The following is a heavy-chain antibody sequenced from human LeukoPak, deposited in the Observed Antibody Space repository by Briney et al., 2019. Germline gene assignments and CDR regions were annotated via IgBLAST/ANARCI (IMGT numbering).Heavy chain of an antibody. D-gene: IGHD4-17*01. V-gene: IGHV3-53*01. CDR1: DFTVSNNY. J-gene: IGHJ5*02. CDR3: ARAVDYGYNWFDP. Sequence: PGGSLRLSCAASDFTVSNNYMHWVRQAPGKGLEWVSVIHSGGSTYFADSVKGRFTISRDTSKNTLYLQMNSLRVEDTAVYYCARAVDYGYNWFDPWGQGTLVTVSS. CDR2: IHSGGST.